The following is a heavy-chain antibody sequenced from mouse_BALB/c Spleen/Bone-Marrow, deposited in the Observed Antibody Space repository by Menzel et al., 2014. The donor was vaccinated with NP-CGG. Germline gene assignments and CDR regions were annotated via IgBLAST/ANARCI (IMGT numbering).Heavy chain of an antibody. Sequence: VQLKDSGPELVKPGASVKVSCKASGYTFTSYVMHWVKQKPGQGLEWIGYINPYNDGTKYNEKLKGKATLTSDKSSSTAYMELSSLTSEDSAVYYCARGDYAMDYWGQGTSVTVSP. V-gene: IGHV1-14*01. J-gene: IGHJ4*01. CDR2: INPYNDGT. CDR1: GYTFTSYV. CDR3: ARGDYAMDY.